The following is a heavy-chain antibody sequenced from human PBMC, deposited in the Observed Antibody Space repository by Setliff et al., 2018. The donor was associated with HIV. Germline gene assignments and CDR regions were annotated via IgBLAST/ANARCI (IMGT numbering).Heavy chain of an antibody. V-gene: IGHV4-61*02. CDR1: GGSISSGSYY. D-gene: IGHD3-22*01. Sequence: SETLSLTCTVSGGSISSGSYYWSWIRQPAGKGLEWIGRIYASGSTNYNPSLKSRVTTSVDTSKNQFSLKLGSVTAADTAMYYCARATYYYDSSGYYYKSYYFDYWGQGTLVT. J-gene: IGHJ4*02. CDR3: ARATYYYDSSGYYYKSYYFDY. CDR2: IYASGST.